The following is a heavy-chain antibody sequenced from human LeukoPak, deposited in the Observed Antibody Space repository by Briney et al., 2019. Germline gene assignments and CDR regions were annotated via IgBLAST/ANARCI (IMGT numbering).Heavy chain of an antibody. CDR2: INHSGST. V-gene: IGHV4-34*01. D-gene: IGHD1-14*01. Sequence: PSETLSLTCAVYGGSFSGYYWSWIRQPPGKGLEWIGEINHSGSTYYNPSLKSRVTISVDTSKNQFYLKLSSVTAEDTAVYYCARCSLYKPMDVWGKGTTVTGSS. CDR1: GGSFSGYY. CDR3: ARCSLYKPMDV. J-gene: IGHJ6*03.